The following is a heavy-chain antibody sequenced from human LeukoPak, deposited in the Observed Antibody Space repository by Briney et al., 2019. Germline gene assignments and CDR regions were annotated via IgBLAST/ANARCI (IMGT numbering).Heavy chain of an antibody. CDR3: AKAKSVVVVAATMDV. D-gene: IGHD2-15*01. CDR1: GFTFSDYA. J-gene: IGHJ6*02. V-gene: IGHV3-9*01. Sequence: PGGSLRLSCAASGFTFSDYAMHWVRQAPGKGLEWVSGISWNSGSIGYADSVKGRFTISRDNAKNSLYLQMNGLRAEDTALYYCAKAKSVVVVAATMDVWGQGTTVTVSS. CDR2: ISWNSGSI.